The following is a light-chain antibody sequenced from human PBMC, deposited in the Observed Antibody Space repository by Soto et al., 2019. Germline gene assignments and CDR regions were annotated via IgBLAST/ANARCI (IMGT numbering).Light chain of an antibody. V-gene: IGLV1-51*01. CDR2: DNN. Sequence: QSVLTQPPSVSAAPGQKVTISCSGSSSNIGNNYVSWYQQLPGTAPKLLIYDNNKRPSGIPDRFSGSKSGTSATLGITGLXXXDEADYYCGTWDSSLSAGVXGGGTKLTVL. J-gene: IGLJ2*01. CDR1: SSNIGNNY. CDR3: GTWDSSLSAGV.